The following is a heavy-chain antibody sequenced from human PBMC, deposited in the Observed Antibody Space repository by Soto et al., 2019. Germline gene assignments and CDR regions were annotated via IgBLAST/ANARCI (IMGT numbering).Heavy chain of an antibody. CDR3: ARVGYDFWSGYYS. J-gene: IGHJ4*02. CDR1: GSSISSGDYY. Sequence: SETLSLTCTVSGSSISSGDYYWSWIRQPPGKGLEWIGYIYYSGSTYYNPSLKSRVTISVDTSKNQFSLKLSSVTAADTAVYYCARVGYDFWSGYYSWGQGTLATVSS. D-gene: IGHD3-3*01. CDR2: IYYSGST. V-gene: IGHV4-30-4*01.